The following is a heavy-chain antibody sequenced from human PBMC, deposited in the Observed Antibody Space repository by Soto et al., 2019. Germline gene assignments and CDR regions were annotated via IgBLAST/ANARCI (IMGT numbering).Heavy chain of an antibody. D-gene: IGHD2-21*01. J-gene: IGHJ5*02. V-gene: IGHV4-59*08. CDR2: IYYSGNT. CDR1: GGSISSYY. CDR3: ARPFGPRGPGSDGSDFRWTIAP. Sequence: PSETLSLTCTVSGGSISSYYWSWIRQPPGKGLEWIGYIYYSGNTYSNPSLRSRVNIDVDTSKNQFSLRLASVTAADTAVYFCARPFGPRGPGSDGSDFRWTIAPGGQGILATVSS.